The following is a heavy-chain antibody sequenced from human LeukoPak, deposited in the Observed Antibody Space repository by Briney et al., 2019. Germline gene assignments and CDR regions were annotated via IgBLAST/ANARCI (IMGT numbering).Heavy chain of an antibody. Sequence: SETLSLTCAVYGGSFSGYYWSWIRQPPGKGLEWIGEINHSGSTNYNPSLKSRVTISVDTSKNQFSLKLSSVTAADTAVYYCAARTIFGVVIGAYWGQGTLVTVSS. CDR3: AARTIFGVVIGAY. J-gene: IGHJ4*02. V-gene: IGHV4-34*01. D-gene: IGHD3-3*01. CDR2: INHSGST. CDR1: GGSFSGYY.